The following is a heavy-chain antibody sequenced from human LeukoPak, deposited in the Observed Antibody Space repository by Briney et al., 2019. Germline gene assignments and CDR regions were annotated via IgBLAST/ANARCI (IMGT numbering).Heavy chain of an antibody. CDR1: GFTFSDHY. CDR3: ARLHSSGWYTDY. D-gene: IGHD6-19*01. J-gene: IGHJ4*02. Sequence: GGSLLLSCAASGFTFSDHYMDWVRQAPGKGLEWVGRSRNKANSYTTEYAASVKGRFTISRDDSKNSLYLQMNSLKTEDTAVYYCARLHSSGWYTDYWGQGTLVTVSS. V-gene: IGHV3-72*01. CDR2: SRNKANSYTT.